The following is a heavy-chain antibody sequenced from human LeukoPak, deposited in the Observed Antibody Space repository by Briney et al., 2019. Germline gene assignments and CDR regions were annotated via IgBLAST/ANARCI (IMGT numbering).Heavy chain of an antibody. Sequence: GGSLRLSCAASGFTFDDYGMSWVRQAPGKGLEWVSGINWNGGSTGYADSVKGRFTISRDNAKNSLYLQMNSLRAEDTALYYCARVPRLGATTPYYFDYWGQGTLVTVPS. D-gene: IGHD1-26*01. CDR3: ARVPRLGATTPYYFDY. J-gene: IGHJ4*02. V-gene: IGHV3-20*04. CDR1: GFTFDDYG. CDR2: INWNGGST.